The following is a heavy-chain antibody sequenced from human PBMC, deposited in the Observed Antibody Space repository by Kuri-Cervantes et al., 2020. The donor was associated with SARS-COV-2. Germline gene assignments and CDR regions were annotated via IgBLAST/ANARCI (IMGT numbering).Heavy chain of an antibody. CDR3: AREFVVVQAAERNWCYYYGMDV. J-gene: IGHJ6*02. CDR2: INPNSGGT. Sequence: ASVKVSCKASGYTFTGYYMHWVRQAPGQGLEWMGWINPNSGGTNYAQKFQGWVTMTRDTAISTAYMELDRLRSDDAAVYYFAREFVVVQAAERNWCYYYGMDVWGQGTTVTVSS. D-gene: IGHD2-2*01. CDR1: GYTFTGYY. V-gene: IGHV1-2*04.